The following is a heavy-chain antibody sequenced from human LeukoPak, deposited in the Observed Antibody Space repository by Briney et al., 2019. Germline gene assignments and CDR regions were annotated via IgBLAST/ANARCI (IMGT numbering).Heavy chain of an antibody. V-gene: IGHV3-23*01. CDR2: ISGSGGST. CDR1: GFTFSSYA. CDR3: AKDPYSNYDPYYYEY. D-gene: IGHD4-11*01. Sequence: PGGSLRLSCAASGFTFSSYAMHWVRQAPGKGLEWVSAISGSGGSTYYADSVKGRFTISRDNSKNTLYLQMNSLRAEDTAVYYCAKDPYSNYDPYYYEYWGQGTLVTVSS. J-gene: IGHJ4*02.